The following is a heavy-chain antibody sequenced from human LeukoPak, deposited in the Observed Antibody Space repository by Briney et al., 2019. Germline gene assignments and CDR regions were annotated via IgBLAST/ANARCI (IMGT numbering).Heavy chain of an antibody. J-gene: IGHJ4*02. CDR1: GGSISSYY. V-gene: IGHV4-59*01. Sequence: PSETLSLTCTVSGGSISSYYWSWIRQPPGKGLEYIGFIYCSGSANYNPSLRSRVTISVDTSKNQFSLRPNSVTAADTAVYYCASQLGGTTFHWGQGTLVTVSS. D-gene: IGHD1-1*01. CDR3: ASQLGGTTFH. CDR2: IYCSGSA.